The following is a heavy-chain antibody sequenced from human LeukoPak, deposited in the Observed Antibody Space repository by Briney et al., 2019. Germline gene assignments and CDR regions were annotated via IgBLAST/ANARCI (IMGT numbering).Heavy chain of an antibody. Sequence: LGESLKISCETSGYSLTTDWIGWVRQRRGTGLEWVEVIFPDDSDTRYSPSFQGQVVISADRSIRTAYLKWNSLKASDTGMYYCARRRGASGTVNWFDPWGQGTLVTVSS. V-gene: IGHV5-51*01. CDR2: IFPDDSDT. CDR1: GYSLTTDW. J-gene: IGHJ5*02. D-gene: IGHD3-10*01. CDR3: ARRRGASGTVNWFDP.